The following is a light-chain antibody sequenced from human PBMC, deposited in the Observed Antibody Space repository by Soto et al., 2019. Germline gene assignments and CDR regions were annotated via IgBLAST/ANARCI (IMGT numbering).Light chain of an antibody. Sequence: QSVLTQPPSASGTPGQRVTISCSGSSSNIGSHVVNWYQQVPGTAPKLLIYTNNQRPSGVPDRFSDSKSGTSASLAISGLQSEDEAEYYCAAWDGSLQSWVFGGGTKVTVL. J-gene: IGLJ3*02. CDR3: AAWDGSLQSWV. CDR1: SSNIGSHV. V-gene: IGLV1-44*01. CDR2: TNN.